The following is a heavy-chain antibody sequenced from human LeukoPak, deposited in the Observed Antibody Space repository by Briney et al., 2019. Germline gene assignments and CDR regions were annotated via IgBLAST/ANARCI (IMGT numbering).Heavy chain of an antibody. Sequence: PSETLSLTCTVSGGSFSSKSYYWGWIRHPPGKELEWIGSVYYTGNTYYNPSLKSRVTISLDTSKNHFSLNLSSVTAADTAVYFCASSTSGWYNGNDYWGQGTLVTVSS. V-gene: IGHV4-39*02. CDR2: VYYTGNT. D-gene: IGHD6-19*01. CDR1: GGSFSSKSYY. J-gene: IGHJ4*02. CDR3: ASSTSGWYNGNDY.